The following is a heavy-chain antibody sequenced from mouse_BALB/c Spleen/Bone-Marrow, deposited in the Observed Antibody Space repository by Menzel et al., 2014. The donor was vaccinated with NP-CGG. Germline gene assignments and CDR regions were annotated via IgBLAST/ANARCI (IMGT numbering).Heavy chain of an antibody. V-gene: IGHV1-84*02. CDR1: GYTFTDYY. D-gene: IGHD2-3*01. Sequence: LVESGPELVKPGASVKISCKASGYTFTDYYINWVKQKPGQGLEWTGWIYPGSGNTKYNEKFKGKATLTVDTSSSTAYMQLSSLTSEDTAVYFCARSGGYYVRFAYWGQGTLVTVSA. CDR2: IYPGSGNT. J-gene: IGHJ3*01. CDR3: ARSGGYYVRFAY.